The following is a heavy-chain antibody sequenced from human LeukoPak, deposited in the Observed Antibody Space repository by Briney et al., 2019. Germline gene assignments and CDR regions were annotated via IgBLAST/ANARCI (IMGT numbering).Heavy chain of an antibody. Sequence: SETLSLTCTVSGYSISSGYYWGWIRQPPGKGLEWIGSIYRSGSTYYNPSLKSRVTISVDTSKNQFTLKLSSVTAADTAVYYCARQKYFDWLFSSKNWFDPWGQGTLVTVSS. CDR2: IYRSGST. D-gene: IGHD3-9*01. J-gene: IGHJ5*02. CDR3: ARQKYFDWLFSSKNWFDP. V-gene: IGHV4-38-2*02. CDR1: GYSISSGYY.